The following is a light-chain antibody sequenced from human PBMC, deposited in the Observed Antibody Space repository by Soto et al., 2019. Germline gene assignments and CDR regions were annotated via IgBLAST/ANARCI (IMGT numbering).Light chain of an antibody. V-gene: IGKV3-20*01. Sequence: EIVLTQSSGTLSLSPGARATLSCRASPSVSSSYLAWYQQKPGKAPRLLIYGASSRVTGIPDRFSGSGSGTDFTLTISRLEPEDFAVYYCQQYGSSPYTFGQGTKVDI. CDR3: QQYGSSPYT. CDR2: GAS. CDR1: PSVSSSY. J-gene: IGKJ2*01.